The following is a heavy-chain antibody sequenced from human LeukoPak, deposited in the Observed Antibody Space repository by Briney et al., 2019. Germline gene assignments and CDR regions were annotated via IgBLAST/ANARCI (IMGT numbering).Heavy chain of an antibody. CDR1: GFTFRNAW. Sequence: GGSLRLSCAASGFTFRNAWMSWVRQAPGEGLEWVGRIKLKTDGGTTDYAAATKGRFTISRDDSTNTLYLQMDSLKTEDTAVYYCTTLAAFSGDFDFQHWGQGTLVTVSS. D-gene: IGHD2-21*01. J-gene: IGHJ1*01. V-gene: IGHV3-15*01. CDR3: TTLAAFSGDFDFQH. CDR2: IKLKTDGGTT.